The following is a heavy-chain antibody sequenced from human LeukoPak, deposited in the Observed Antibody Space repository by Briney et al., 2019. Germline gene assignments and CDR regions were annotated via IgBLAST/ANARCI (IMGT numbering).Heavy chain of an antibody. V-gene: IGHV4-59*01. CDR2: IDHSGNT. D-gene: IGHD5-12*01. CDR3: ARAIRGGFVASDH. CDR1: GGSISSYD. J-gene: IGHJ4*02. Sequence: SETLSLTCTVSGGSISSYDCSWIRQPPGKGLEWIGYIDHSGNTKYNPSLQSRVTISVDTSKNQFSLQLGSVTTADTAVYYCARAIRGGFVASDHWGQGTLVTVSS.